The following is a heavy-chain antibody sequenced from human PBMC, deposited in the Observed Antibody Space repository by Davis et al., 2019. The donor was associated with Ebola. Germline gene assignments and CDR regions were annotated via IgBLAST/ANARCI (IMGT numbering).Heavy chain of an antibody. Sequence: GESLKISCAASGFTFSSYTMNWVRQAPGKGLEWVSSISGSGDISYYADSVKGRFTVSRDNANNTLYLQMNSLRADDTAIYYCTRVLAADDDYWGQGTLVTVSS. D-gene: IGHD6-13*01. J-gene: IGHJ4*02. CDR3: TRVLAADDDY. V-gene: IGHV3-23*01. CDR2: ISGSGDIS. CDR1: GFTFSSYT.